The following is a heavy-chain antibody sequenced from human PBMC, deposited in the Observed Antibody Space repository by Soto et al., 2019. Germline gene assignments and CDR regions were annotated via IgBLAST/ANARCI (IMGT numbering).Heavy chain of an antibody. V-gene: IGHV4-59*01. CDR3: ARDRAIISAPTKEYVFEI. J-gene: IGHJ6*02. D-gene: IGHD5-12*01. Sequence: SETLSLTCTVSGGSMNYYYWSWIRQPPGKGLEWIGYIYHSGTAEYNPSLKSRVTISVDTSKSQLSLMMSSVTTADTAVYYCARDRAIISAPTKEYVFEIWGQGNTVTVSS. CDR1: GGSMNYYY. CDR2: IYHSGTA.